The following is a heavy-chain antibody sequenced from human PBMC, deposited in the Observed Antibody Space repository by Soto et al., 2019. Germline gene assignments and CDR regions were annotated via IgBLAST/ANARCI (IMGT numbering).Heavy chain of an antibody. V-gene: IGHV1-69*13. CDR3: ARDRYYYGSGRLRYYGMDV. J-gene: IGHJ6*02. Sequence: SVKVSCKASGGTFSSYAISWVRQAPGQGLEWMGGIIPIFGTANYAQKFQGRVTITADESTSTAYMELSSLRSEDTAVYYCARDRYYYGSGRLRYYGMDVWGQGTTVTVSS. CDR2: IIPIFGTA. CDR1: GGTFSSYA. D-gene: IGHD3-10*01.